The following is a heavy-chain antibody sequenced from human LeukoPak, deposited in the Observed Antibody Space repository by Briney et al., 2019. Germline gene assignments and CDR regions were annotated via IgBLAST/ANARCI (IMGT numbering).Heavy chain of an antibody. D-gene: IGHD1-26*01. CDR3: AKGRGWEASYYYYYMDV. J-gene: IGHJ6*03. Sequence: GGSLRLSCAGSGFTFSSYSMNWVRQAPGKGLEWVAFIRYDGSNKYYTDSVKGRFTISRDNSKNTLYLQMNSLRAEDTAVYYCAKGRGWEASYYYYYMDVWGKGTTVTISS. V-gene: IGHV3-30*02. CDR1: GFTFSSYS. CDR2: IRYDGSNK.